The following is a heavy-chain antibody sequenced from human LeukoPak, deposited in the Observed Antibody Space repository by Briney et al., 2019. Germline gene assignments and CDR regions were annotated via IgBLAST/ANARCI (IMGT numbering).Heavy chain of an antibody. CDR3: ATARGAFDI. Sequence: GGSLRLSCAASGFTFDDYAMHWVRQAPGKGLEWVSGISWNSGSIGYADSVKGRFTISRDNAKNSLYLQMNSLRAEDMALYYCATARGAFDIWGQGTMVTVSS. CDR1: GFTFDDYA. J-gene: IGHJ3*02. V-gene: IGHV3-9*03. D-gene: IGHD6-6*01. CDR2: ISWNSGSI.